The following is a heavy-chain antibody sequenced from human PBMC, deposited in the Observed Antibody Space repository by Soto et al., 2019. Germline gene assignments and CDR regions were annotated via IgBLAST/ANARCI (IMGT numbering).Heavy chain of an antibody. J-gene: IGHJ4*02. V-gene: IGHV3-9*01. D-gene: IGHD2-15*01. CDR2: ISWNSGSI. CDR3: AKGGGRRGQLAATRYFDY. Sequence: GGSLRLSCAASGFTFDDYAMHWVRQAPGKGLEWVSGISWNSGSIGYADSVKGRFTISRDNAKNSLYLQMNSLRAEDTALYYCAKGGGRRGQLAATRYFDYWGQGTLVTVSS. CDR1: GFTFDDYA.